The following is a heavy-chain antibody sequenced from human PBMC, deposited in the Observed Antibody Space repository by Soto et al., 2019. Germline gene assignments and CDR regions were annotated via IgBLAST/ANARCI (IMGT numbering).Heavy chain of an antibody. V-gene: IGHV3-7*01. D-gene: IGHD1-26*01. J-gene: IGHJ6*03. CDR2: IKQDGSEK. CDR3: ARGTTGYYYYMDV. CDR1: GFTSSSYW. Sequence: GGSLRLSCAASGFTSSSYWMKWVRQAPGKGLEWVANIKQDGSEKYYVDSVKGRFTISRDNAKNSLYLQMNSLRAEDTAVYYCARGTTGYYYYMDVWGKGTTVTVSS.